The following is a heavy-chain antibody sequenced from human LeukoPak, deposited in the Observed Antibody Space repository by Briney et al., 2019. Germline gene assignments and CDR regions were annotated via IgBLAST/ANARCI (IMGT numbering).Heavy chain of an antibody. J-gene: IGHJ4*02. CDR2: ISYSGST. Sequence: SQTLSLTCTVSGGSLSSANYYWNWIRQPPGKGLEWIGYISYSGSTHYNPSLKSRATISADTSKNQFSLKLTSMTAADTAVHHCARGGEGYNYVYWGQGTLVTVSS. D-gene: IGHD5-24*01. V-gene: IGHV4-30-4*01. CDR1: GGSLSSANYY. CDR3: ARGGEGYNYVY.